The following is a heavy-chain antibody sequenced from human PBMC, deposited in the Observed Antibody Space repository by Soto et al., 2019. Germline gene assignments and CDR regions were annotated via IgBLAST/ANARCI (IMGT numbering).Heavy chain of an antibody. Sequence: GGSLRLSCAASGFTVSSNYMSWVRQAPGKGLEWVSVIYSVSSTYYADSVKGRFTVSRDDSKNTLYLQMNSLRAEDTAVYYCARLHTSAGRYPFAYWGQGTLVPVAS. CDR1: GFTVSSNY. V-gene: IGHV3-66*04. D-gene: IGHD1-26*01. J-gene: IGHJ4*02. CDR3: ARLHTSAGRYPFAY. CDR2: IYSVSST.